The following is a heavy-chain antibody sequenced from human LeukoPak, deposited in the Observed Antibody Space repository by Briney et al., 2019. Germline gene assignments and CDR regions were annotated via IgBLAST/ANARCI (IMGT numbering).Heavy chain of an antibody. D-gene: IGHD1-14*01. CDR3: ARDGMNGMDV. CDR2: IYYSGST. Sequence: KPSETLSLTCTVSGGSISNYYWSWIRQPPGKGLEWIGYIYYSGSTNYNPSLKSRVTISVDTSKNQFSLKLSSVTAADTAVYYCARDGMNGMDVWGQGTTVTVSS. CDR1: GGSISNYY. J-gene: IGHJ6*02. V-gene: IGHV4-59*01.